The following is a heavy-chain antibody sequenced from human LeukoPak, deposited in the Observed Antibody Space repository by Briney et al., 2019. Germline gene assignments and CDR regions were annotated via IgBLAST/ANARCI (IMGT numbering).Heavy chain of an antibody. CDR1: GFTFSNAW. CDR2: IKSKTDGGTT. CDR3: TTDYQWLWGAFDI. D-gene: IGHD3-22*01. J-gene: IGHJ3*02. Sequence: PGGSLRLSCAASGFTFSNAWMSWVRQAPGKGLEWVGRIKSKTDGGTTDYVAPVKGRFTISRDDSKNTLYLQMNSLKTEDTAVYYCTTDYQWLWGAFDIWGQGTMVTVSS. V-gene: IGHV3-15*01.